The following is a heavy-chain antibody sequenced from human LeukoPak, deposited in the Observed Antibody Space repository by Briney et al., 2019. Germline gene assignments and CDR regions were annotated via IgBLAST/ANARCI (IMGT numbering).Heavy chain of an antibody. D-gene: IGHD3-10*01. Sequence: ASVKVSCKASGYTFTSYYMHWVRQAPGQGLEWVGIINPSGGSTSYAQKFQGRVTMTRDTSTSTVYMELSSLRSEDTAVYYCARDRYYGSGSYFPSSHYFDYRGQGTLVTVSS. CDR3: ARDRYYGSGSYFPSSHYFDY. J-gene: IGHJ4*02. V-gene: IGHV1-46*01. CDR2: INPSGGST. CDR1: GYTFTSYY.